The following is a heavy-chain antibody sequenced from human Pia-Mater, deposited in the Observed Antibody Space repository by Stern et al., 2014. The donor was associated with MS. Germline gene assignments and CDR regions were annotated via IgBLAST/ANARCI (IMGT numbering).Heavy chain of an antibody. Sequence: MQLVESGGGVVQPGRSQRLSCAASGFTFSNYGMHWARQAPGKGLEWLAFIWFDGSNKYYSDSVKGRFTISRDNSKNTLYLQMNSLRAEDTAVYYCARALQLKSGHNWFDPWGQGTLVTVSS. CDR1: GFTFSNYG. V-gene: IGHV3-33*01. D-gene: IGHD6-13*01. CDR2: IWFDGSNK. CDR3: ARALQLKSGHNWFDP. J-gene: IGHJ5*02.